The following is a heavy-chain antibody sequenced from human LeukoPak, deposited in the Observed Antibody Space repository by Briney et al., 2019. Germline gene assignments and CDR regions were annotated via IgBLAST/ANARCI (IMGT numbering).Heavy chain of an antibody. Sequence: SETLSLTCTVSGGSISSYYWSWIRQPPGKGLEWIGYIYYSGSTNYNPSLKSRVTISVDTSKNQFSLKLSSVTAADTAVYYCARDGRLEWSDKASLYNWFDPWGQGTLVTVSS. CDR3: ARDGRLEWSDKASLYNWFDP. D-gene: IGHD3-3*01. CDR2: IYYSGST. CDR1: GGSISSYY. V-gene: IGHV4-59*01. J-gene: IGHJ5*02.